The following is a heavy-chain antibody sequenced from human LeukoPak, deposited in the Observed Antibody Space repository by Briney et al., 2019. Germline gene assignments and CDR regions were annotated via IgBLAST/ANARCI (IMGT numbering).Heavy chain of an antibody. V-gene: IGHV3-21*01. D-gene: IGHD2-2*01. CDR2: ISSSSSYI. CDR3: ARGEVPPTIPWGVFDI. CDR1: RFTFSSYS. Sequence: NAGGFLRLSCAASRFTFSSYSMNWVRQAPGKGLVWVSSISSSSSYIYYADSVKGRFTISRDNAKNSLYLQMNSLRAEDTAVYYCARGEVPPTIPWGVFDIWGQGTMVTVSS. J-gene: IGHJ3*02.